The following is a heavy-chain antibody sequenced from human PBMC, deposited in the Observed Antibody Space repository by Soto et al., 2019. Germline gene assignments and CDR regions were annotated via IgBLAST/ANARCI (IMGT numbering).Heavy chain of an antibody. CDR2: IKPISDIT. J-gene: IGHJ5*02. CDR3: TRDPSTINKLIGGWFDP. V-gene: IGHV1-69*01. Sequence: QIRLVQSGAEVQKPGSSVRVSCKASGDTFGRFTINWVRQAPGQGLEWMGGIKPISDITNYAQRFQGRVTFTAAASTSTDYLELSSLRSEDTAMYYCTRDPSTINKLIGGWFDPWGQGTLVTVTS. CDR1: GDTFGRFT. D-gene: IGHD4-4*01.